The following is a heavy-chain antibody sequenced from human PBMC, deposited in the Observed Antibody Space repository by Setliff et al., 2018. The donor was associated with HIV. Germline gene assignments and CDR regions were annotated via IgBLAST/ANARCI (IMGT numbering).Heavy chain of an antibody. V-gene: IGHV4-39*07. J-gene: IGHJ5*02. CDR2: IHYNEKT. CDR1: GGSASNSRYY. Sequence: SETLSLTCTVSGGSASNSRYYWAWIRQPPGKGLEYIGSIHYNEKTYYNPSLKSRVTISLDTSRNQFSLKLTSVTAADTAIYYCVALVPGGGGRGPWGQGTLVTVSS. D-gene: IGHD2-15*01. CDR3: VALVPGGGGRGP.